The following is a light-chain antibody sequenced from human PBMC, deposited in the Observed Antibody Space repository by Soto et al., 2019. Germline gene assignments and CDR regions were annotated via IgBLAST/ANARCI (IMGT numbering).Light chain of an antibody. Sequence: DIPMTQSPSSLSASVGDRVTITCRASQSINTFLHWYQQKPGKAPRLVIYGASSLQSGVPSRFSASGSGTVFTLTISSLHPEDSATYFCQQTASTPQTFGGGTRV. CDR1: QSINTF. J-gene: IGKJ4*01. CDR3: QQTASTPQT. CDR2: GAS. V-gene: IGKV1-39*01.